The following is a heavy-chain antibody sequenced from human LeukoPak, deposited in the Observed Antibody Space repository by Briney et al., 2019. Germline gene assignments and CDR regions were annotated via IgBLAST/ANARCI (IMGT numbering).Heavy chain of an antibody. CDR1: GFTFSSYA. J-gene: IGHJ4*02. Sequence: GGSLRLSCAASGFTFSSYAMHWVRQAPGKGLEWVAFIRFDGNTKYYADSVKGLFTISRDISKNTLYLQMNSLRAEDTAVYYCAKKREPGLAGYGGFEYWGQGTPVTVSS. CDR2: IRFDGNTK. D-gene: IGHD3-9*01. V-gene: IGHV3-30*02. CDR3: AKKREPGLAGYGGFEY.